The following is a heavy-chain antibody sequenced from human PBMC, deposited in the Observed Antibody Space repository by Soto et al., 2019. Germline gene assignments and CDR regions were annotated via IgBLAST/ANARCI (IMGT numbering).Heavy chain of an antibody. CDR2: IIPIFGTA. D-gene: IGHD3-16*01. CDR3: ARFEEGGFDY. J-gene: IGHJ4*02. Sequence: GASVKVSCKASGGTFSSYAISWVRQAPGQGLEWMGAIIPIFGTANYAQKFQGRVTITADESTSTAYMELSSLRSEDTAVYYCARFEEGGFDYWGQGTLVTVSS. CDR1: GGTFSSYA. V-gene: IGHV1-69*13.